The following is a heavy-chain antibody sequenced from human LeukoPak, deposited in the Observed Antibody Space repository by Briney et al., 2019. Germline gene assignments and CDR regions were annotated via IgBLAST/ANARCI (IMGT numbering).Heavy chain of an antibody. D-gene: IGHD3-22*01. J-gene: IGHJ4*02. CDR3: AKDTYYYDSSGYYDY. CDR1: GFTFSTYW. CDR2: INQNGREK. Sequence: GGSLRLSCAASGFTFSTYWMSWVRQAPGKGLECVANINQNGREKFYVDSVKGRFTISRDNAKNSVDLQTNSLRVEDTAVYYCAKDTYYYDSSGYYDYWGQGTLVTVSS. V-gene: IGHV3-7*01.